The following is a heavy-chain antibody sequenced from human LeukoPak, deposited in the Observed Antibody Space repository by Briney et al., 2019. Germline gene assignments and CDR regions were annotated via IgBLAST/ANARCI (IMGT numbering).Heavy chain of an antibody. CDR1: GITFSTSG. Sequence: PGGSLRLSCAASGITFSTSGMHWVRQAPGKGLEWVAVIWYDGSQKYYADSVKGRFTISRDNFKDTLFLQMNSLTLEDTAVYYCAKDTGHLILGDYWGQGTLVIVSS. D-gene: IGHD7-27*01. V-gene: IGHV3-33*06. CDR2: IWYDGSQK. J-gene: IGHJ4*02. CDR3: AKDTGHLILGDY.